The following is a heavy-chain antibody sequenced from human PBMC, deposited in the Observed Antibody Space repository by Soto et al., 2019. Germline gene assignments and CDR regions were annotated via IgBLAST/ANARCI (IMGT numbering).Heavy chain of an antibody. Sequence: QVQLVESGGGVVQPGRSLRLSCAASGFTFSSDGMHWVRQAPGKGLEWVAVISYDGSNKYYADSVKGRFTISRDNSKNKLYLQMNSLRAEDTAVYYCAXXNYGLLHPRYYYYYMDVWGKGTTVTVSS. V-gene: IGHV3-33*01. CDR3: AXXNYGLLHPRYYYYYMDV. CDR2: ISYDGSNK. D-gene: IGHD4-17*01. CDR1: GFTFSSDG. J-gene: IGHJ6*03.